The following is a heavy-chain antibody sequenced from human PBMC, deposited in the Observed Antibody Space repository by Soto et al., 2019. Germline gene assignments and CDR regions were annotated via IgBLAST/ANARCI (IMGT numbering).Heavy chain of an antibody. CDR2: ITANGAGT. D-gene: IGHD4-17*01. CDR1: GFTFSDYA. J-gene: IGHJ4*02. Sequence: EVQLLESGGGLVQPGGSLRLSCAASGFTFSDYAVTWVRQAPGRGLEYVSSITANGAGTFYADSVKGRFTISRDNSKNTLYLQLNGLRAEDTAIYFCAKDPNGDYVGAFDSWGPGSLVTVSS. V-gene: IGHV3-23*01. CDR3: AKDPNGDYVGAFDS.